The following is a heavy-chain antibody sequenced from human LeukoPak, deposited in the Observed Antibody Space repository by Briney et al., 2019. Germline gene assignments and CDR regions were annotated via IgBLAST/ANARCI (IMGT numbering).Heavy chain of an antibody. CDR1: GFSFSTYE. D-gene: IGHD1-26*01. CDR3: ASGIRAFDN. Sequence: PGGSLRLSCEASGFSFSTYEMNWVRQAPGKGLEWISYISASGSLTYYADSVKGRCTISRDNSKNTLYLQMNSLRGEDTAVYYCASGIRAFDNWGQGTLVTVSA. CDR2: ISASGSLT. J-gene: IGHJ4*02. V-gene: IGHV3-48*03.